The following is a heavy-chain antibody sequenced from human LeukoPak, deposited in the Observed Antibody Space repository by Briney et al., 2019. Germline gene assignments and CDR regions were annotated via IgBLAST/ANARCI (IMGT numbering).Heavy chain of an antibody. J-gene: IGHJ4*02. CDR1: GGSISSSTVY. CDR2: INYSGYT. D-gene: IGHD3-22*01. CDR3: ARPGYYDNSGFNFDY. Sequence: PSETLSLTRTVSGGSISSSTVYWGWIRQPPGKGLEWIGGINYSGYTYYNPSLKSRVTISVDTPKNQFSLKLSSVTAADTAVYYCARPGYYDNSGFNFDYWGQGTLVTVSS. V-gene: IGHV4-39*01.